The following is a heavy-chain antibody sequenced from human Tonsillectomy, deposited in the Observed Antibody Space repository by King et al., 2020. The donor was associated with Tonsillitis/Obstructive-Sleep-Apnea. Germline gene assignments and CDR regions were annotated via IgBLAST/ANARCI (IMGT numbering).Heavy chain of an antibody. D-gene: IGHD3-16*01. Sequence: VQLVESGGGLVKPGGSLRLSCAASGFTLSDYYMSWIRQAPGKGLEWVSYITSSSSYTNYADSVKGRFTISRDNAKNSLYLQMNSLRAEDTAVYYCARVGQDYESTPYYMDVWGKGTTVTVSS. V-gene: IGHV3-11*05. CDR1: GFTLSDYY. CDR3: ARVGQDYESTPYYMDV. J-gene: IGHJ6*03. CDR2: ITSSSSYT.